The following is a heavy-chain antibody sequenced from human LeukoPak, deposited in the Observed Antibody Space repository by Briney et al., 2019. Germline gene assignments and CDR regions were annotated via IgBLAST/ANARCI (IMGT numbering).Heavy chain of an antibody. CDR3: ARDPLSLDYYGMDV. V-gene: IGHV1-69*04. CDR1: GGTLSSYA. Sequence: GASVKVSCKASGGTLSSYAISWVRQAPGQGLEWMGRIIPILGIANYAQKFQGRVTITADKSTSTAYMELSSLRSEDTAVYYCARDPLSLDYYGMDVWGQGTTVTVSS. J-gene: IGHJ6*02. CDR2: IIPILGIA.